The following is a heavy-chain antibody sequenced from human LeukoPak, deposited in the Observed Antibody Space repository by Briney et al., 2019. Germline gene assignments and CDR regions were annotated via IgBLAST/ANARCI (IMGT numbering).Heavy chain of an antibody. CDR1: GGSISSYY. V-gene: IGHV4-4*07. CDR2: IYTSGST. J-gene: IGHJ4*02. CDR3: AGAEGASGWYVVNY. D-gene: IGHD6-19*01. Sequence: SETLSLTCAVSGGSISSYYWSWIRQPAGKGLEWIGRIYTSGSTNYNPSLKSRVTISVDTSKNQFSLKLSSVTAADTAVYYCAGAEGASGWYVVNYWGQGTLVTVSS.